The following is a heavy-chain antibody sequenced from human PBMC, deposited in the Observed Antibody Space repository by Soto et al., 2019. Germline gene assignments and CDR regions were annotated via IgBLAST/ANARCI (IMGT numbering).Heavy chain of an antibody. CDR3: VRDALRGGSYYYCMDV. Sequence: HGEALKISCKGSAYSFTRYWIGWVRQMPVKGLKWVGMIYPGDLDSRYSTSFRDEVTISAYRSTSVAYLQWNSLKASDTAIYYCVRDALRGGSYYYCMDVWGQGTTVTVSS. J-gene: IGHJ6*02. CDR2: IYPGDLDS. CDR1: AYSFTRYW. D-gene: IGHD6-25*01. V-gene: IGHV5-51*01.